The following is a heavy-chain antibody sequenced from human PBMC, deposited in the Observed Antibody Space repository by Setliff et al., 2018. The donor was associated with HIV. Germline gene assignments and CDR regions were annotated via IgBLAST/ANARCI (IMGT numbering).Heavy chain of an antibody. D-gene: IGHD6-13*01. CDR2: IYYSGST. J-gene: IGHJ3*02. CDR1: GGSISSSSYY. Sequence: SETLSLTCTVSGGSISSSSYYWGWIRQPPGKGLEWIGSIYYSGSTYYNPSLKSRVTISVDTFKNQFSLKLRSVTAADTAMYYCARGLGFSSFWDDAFDIWGQGTMVT. CDR3: ARGLGFSSFWDDAFDI. V-gene: IGHV4-39*01.